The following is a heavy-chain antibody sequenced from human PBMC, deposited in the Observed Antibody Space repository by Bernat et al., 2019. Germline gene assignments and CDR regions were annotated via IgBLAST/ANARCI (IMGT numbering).Heavy chain of an antibody. J-gene: IGHJ2*01. CDR2: ISVSGGST. V-gene: IGHV3-23*01. CDR3: AKDDCAGDCHYLYFDL. CDR1: GFTFTSYA. D-gene: IGHD2-21*02. Sequence: EVQLLESGGGLVQPGGSLRLSCAASGFTFTSYAMSWVRQAPGKGLEWVSAISVSGGSTYYADSVKGRFTMSRDNSKNTLYLKMNSLRAEDTAVYYCAKDDCAGDCHYLYFDLWGRGTLVTVSS.